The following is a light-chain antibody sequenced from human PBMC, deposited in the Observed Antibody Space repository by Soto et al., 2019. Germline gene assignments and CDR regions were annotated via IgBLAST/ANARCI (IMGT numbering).Light chain of an antibody. CDR2: KVS. Sequence: QSALTQPPSASGSPGQSVTISCTGNSNDVGHSSFISWYQQHPGKGPKLIIYKVSKRPSGVPDRFSGSKSGNTASLSVSGLQDEDEADYFCNAQADNGKHVFGTGTKVTVL. V-gene: IGLV2-8*01. CDR3: NAQADNGKHV. CDR1: SNDVGHSSF. J-gene: IGLJ1*01.